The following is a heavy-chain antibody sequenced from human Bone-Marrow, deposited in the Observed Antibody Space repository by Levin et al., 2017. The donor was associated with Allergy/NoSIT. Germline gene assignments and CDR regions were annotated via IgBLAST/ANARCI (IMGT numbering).Heavy chain of an antibody. J-gene: IGHJ5*02. D-gene: IGHD3-3*01. V-gene: IGHV4-61*05. CDR2: IYFTGST. Sequence: ASETLSLTCSVSGASISSGGYYWAWLRQPPGKGLDCLAYIYFTGSTNHHPSLNSRVAISVDKAKNQFSLSLSSVTAADTAVYYCARMYYDLWSGYQVTNWIDPWGQGILVTVSS. CDR1: GASISSGGYY. CDR3: ARMYYDLWSGYQVTNWIDP.